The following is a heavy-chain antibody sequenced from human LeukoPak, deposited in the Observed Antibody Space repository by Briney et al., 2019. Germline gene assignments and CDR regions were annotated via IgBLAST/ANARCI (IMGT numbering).Heavy chain of an antibody. CDR1: GFTFSSYS. D-gene: IGHD3-22*01. J-gene: IGHJ4*02. CDR3: ARVPYYDSSGYRRGYFDY. Sequence: PGGSLRLSCAASGFTFSSYSMNWVRQAPGKGLEWVSYISSSSSTIYYADSVKGRFTISRDNAKNSLYLQMNSLRAEDTAVYYCARVPYYDSSGYRRGYFDYWGQGTLVTVSS. V-gene: IGHV3-48*04. CDR2: ISSSSSTI.